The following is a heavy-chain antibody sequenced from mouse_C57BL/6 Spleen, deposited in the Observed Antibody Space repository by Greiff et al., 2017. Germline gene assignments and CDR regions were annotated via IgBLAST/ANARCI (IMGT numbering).Heavy chain of an antibody. V-gene: IGHV1-64*01. J-gene: IGHJ4*01. CDR1: GYTFTSYW. CDR2: IHPNCGST. D-gene: IGHD2-4*01. CDR3: ADDYDHAMDY. Sequence: QVQLQQPGAELVKPGASVKLSCKASGYTFTSYWMHWVKQRPGQGLEWIGMIHPNCGSTNYNEKFKSKATLTVDKSSSTAYMQLSSLTSEDSAVYYCADDYDHAMDYWGQGTSVTVSS.